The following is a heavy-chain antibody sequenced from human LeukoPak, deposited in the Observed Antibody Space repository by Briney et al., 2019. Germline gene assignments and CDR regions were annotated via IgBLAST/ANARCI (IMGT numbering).Heavy chain of an antibody. CDR3: ARDQYYYDSSGYRQSDY. Sequence: SETLSLTCTVSGGSISSYYWSWIRQPAGKGLEWIGRIHTSGGTNYNPSLKSRVTMSVDTSKNQFSLKLSSVTAADTAVYYCARDQYYYDSSGYRQSDYWGQGTLVTVSS. CDR1: GGSISSYY. CDR2: IHTSGGT. D-gene: IGHD3-22*01. V-gene: IGHV4-4*07. J-gene: IGHJ4*02.